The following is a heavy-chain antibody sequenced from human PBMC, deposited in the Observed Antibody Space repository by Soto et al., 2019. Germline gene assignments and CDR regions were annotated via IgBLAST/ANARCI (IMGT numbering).Heavy chain of an antibody. CDR2: IYYSGST. CDR3: AIGVVLMVYAIPPYFDY. J-gene: IGHJ4*02. D-gene: IGHD2-8*01. V-gene: IGHV4-59*01. CDR1: GGSISSYY. Sequence: SETLSLTCTVSGGSISSYYWSWIRQPPGKGLEWIWYIYYSGSTNYNPSLKSRVTISVDTSKNQFSLKLSSVTAADTAVYYCAIGVVLMVYAIPPYFDYWGQGTLVTVS.